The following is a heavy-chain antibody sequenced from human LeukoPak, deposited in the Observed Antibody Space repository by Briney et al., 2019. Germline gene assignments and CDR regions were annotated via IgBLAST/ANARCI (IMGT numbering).Heavy chain of an antibody. CDR1: GGSISSYY. V-gene: IGHV4-59*12. D-gene: IGHD6-13*01. CDR3: ARGAVASALDY. CDR2: IYYSGST. J-gene: IGHJ4*02. Sequence: SETLSLTCTVSGGSISSYYWSWIRQPPGKGMEWIGYIYYSGSTNYNPSLKSRVTISVDTSKNQFSLKLSSVTAADTAVYYCARGAVASALDYWGQGTLVTVSS.